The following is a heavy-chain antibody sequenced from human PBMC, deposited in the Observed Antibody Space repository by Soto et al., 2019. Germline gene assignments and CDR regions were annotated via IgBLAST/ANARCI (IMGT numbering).Heavy chain of an antibody. CDR1: GFTFSSYG. V-gene: IGHV3-33*01. CDR3: ARLYCSASSCYSVGAFDI. CDR2: IWLDGSDK. J-gene: IGHJ3*02. Sequence: PGGSLRLSCAASGFTFSSYGMHWVRRAPGKGLEWVALIWLDGSDKYYTESVKGRFTISRDNSKSTLYLQMNSLRAEDTAVYYCARLYCSASSCYSVGAFDIRGQGTMVTVSS. D-gene: IGHD2-15*01.